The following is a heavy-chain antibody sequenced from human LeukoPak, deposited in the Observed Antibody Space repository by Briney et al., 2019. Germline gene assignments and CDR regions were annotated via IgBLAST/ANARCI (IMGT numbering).Heavy chain of an antibody. CDR1: GYSFTNYW. J-gene: IGHJ4*02. CDR3: ATRKTYASGWLF. Sequence: GESLKISCKGSGYSFTNYWIGWVRQMPGKGLEWMGIINPFDSNVRYSPSSQGQVTISADKSINTAYLQWSSLKASDTAMYYCATRKTYASGWLFWGQGTLVTVSS. V-gene: IGHV5-51*01. CDR2: INPFDSNV. D-gene: IGHD6-19*01.